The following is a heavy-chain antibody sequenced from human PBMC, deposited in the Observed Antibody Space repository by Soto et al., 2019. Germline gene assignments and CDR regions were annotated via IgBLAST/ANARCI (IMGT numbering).Heavy chain of an antibody. CDR3: ARELRFVEWLSNNWFDH. J-gene: IGHJ5*02. D-gene: IGHD3-3*01. CDR1: GVTLSSYW. V-gene: IGHV3-7*01. CDR2: IKQDGSEK. Sequence: PXGSLRLSCAASGVTLSSYWMSWVRQAPGKGLEWVANIKQDGSEKYYVDSVKGRFTSSRDNAKNSLYLQMNSLRAEDTAVYYCARELRFVEWLSNNWFDHWGQGTLVTVSS.